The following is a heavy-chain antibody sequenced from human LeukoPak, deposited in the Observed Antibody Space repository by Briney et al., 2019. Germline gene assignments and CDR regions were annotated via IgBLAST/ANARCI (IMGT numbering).Heavy chain of an antibody. J-gene: IGHJ6*03. CDR1: GGTFSSYA. V-gene: IGHV1-69*13. CDR3: AREYYDFWSGSGGNGNDYYYYYYMDV. CDR2: IIPTFGTA. Sequence: SVKVSCKASGGTFSSYAISWVRQAPGQGLEWMGGIIPTFGTANYAPKFQGRVTITADESTSTAYMGLSSLRSEDTAVYYCAREYYDFWSGSGGNGNDYYYYYYMDVWGKGTTVTVSS. D-gene: IGHD3-3*01.